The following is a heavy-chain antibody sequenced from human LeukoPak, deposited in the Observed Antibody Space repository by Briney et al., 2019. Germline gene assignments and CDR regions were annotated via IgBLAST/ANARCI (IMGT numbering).Heavy chain of an antibody. J-gene: IGHJ4*02. CDR2: INHSGST. V-gene: IGHV4-4*02. CDR3: EVNFDY. Sequence: KSSETLSLTCAVSGGSISSSNWWSWVRQPPGKGLEWIGEINHSGSTNYNPSLKSRVTISVDTSKNQFSLKLSSVTAADTAVYYCEVNFDYWGQGTLVTVSS. CDR1: GGSISSSNW. D-gene: IGHD3-10*01.